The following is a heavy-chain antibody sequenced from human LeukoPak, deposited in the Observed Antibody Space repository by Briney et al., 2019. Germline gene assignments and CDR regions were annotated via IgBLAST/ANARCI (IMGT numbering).Heavy chain of an antibody. D-gene: IGHD3-9*01. V-gene: IGHV4-39*01. CDR2: IYYSGST. CDR1: GGSISSSSYY. CDR3: ARQGGRYFDWLLYRY. J-gene: IGHJ4*02. Sequence: SETLSLTCTVSGGSISSSSYYWGWIRQPPGKGLEWIGSIYYSGSTYYNPSLKSRVTISVDTSKNQFSLKLSPVTAADTAVYYCARQGGRYFDWLLYRYWGRGTLVTVSS.